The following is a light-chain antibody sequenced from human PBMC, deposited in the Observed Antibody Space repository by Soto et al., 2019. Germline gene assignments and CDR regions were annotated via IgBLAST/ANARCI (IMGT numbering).Light chain of an antibody. V-gene: IGLV2-8*01. CDR1: SSDVGAYNY. CDR3: SSYAGSNILL. Sequence: QSALTQPPSASGSPGQSVTISCTGTSSDVGAYNYVSWYQQHPGKAPKLMIYEVSKRPSGVPARFSGSKSGSTASLTVSGLQADDEADYYCSSYAGSNILLFGGRTQLTVL. J-gene: IGLJ2*01. CDR2: EVS.